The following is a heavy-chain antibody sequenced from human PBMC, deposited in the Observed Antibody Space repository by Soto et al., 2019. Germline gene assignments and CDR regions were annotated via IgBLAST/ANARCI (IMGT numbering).Heavy chain of an antibody. CDR3: AQDRVPNESSGYYSIRTDS. V-gene: IGHV3-23*01. CDR2: ISYNVGGT. Sequence: EVQVFESGGGLVQPGGSLRLSCAASGFTCSKYAMTWARQAPGKGLEWVSAISYNVGGTYYVDSVKGRFTVSRDNSKNTLYLQMHSLRAEDTAVYYCAQDRVPNESSGYYSIRTDSWGQGTVVTFSS. J-gene: IGHJ4*02. CDR1: GFTCSKYA. D-gene: IGHD3-22*01.